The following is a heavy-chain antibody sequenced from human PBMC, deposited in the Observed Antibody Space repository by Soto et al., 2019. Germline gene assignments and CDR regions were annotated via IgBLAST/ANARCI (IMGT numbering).Heavy chain of an antibody. CDR2: ISSSSSTI. J-gene: IGHJ4*02. Sequence: PGGSLRLSCAASGFTFSSYSMNWVRQAPGKGLEWVSYISSSSSTIYYADSVKGRFTISRDNAKNSLYLQMNSLREEDTAVYYCARDYKAGSSGYSYWGQGTLVTVSS. D-gene: IGHD3-22*01. CDR3: ARDYKAGSSGYSY. CDR1: GFTFSSYS. V-gene: IGHV3-48*02.